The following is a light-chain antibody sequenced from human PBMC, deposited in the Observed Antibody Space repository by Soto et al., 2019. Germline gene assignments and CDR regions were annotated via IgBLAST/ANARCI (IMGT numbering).Light chain of an antibody. CDR1: QSVTSTS. J-gene: IGKJ2*01. V-gene: IGKV3-20*01. CDR2: GAS. Sequence: EIVLTQSPGTLSLSPGERATLFCRASQSVTSTSLARYQQKPGQVPRLLIYGASRRATCIPDRFSGSGSGTDFTLTIIRLEPEGFAVYYCQQYDISQMFTFGQGTKLQIK. CDR3: QQYDISQMFT.